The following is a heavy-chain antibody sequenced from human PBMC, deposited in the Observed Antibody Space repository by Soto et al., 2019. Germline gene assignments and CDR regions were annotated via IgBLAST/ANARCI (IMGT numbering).Heavy chain of an antibody. CDR2: IYSSGTT. CDR3: ARAGSPFHSDSTGYWGFDY. D-gene: IGHD3-9*01. V-gene: IGHV3-53*01. CDR1: GFTFSDHQ. Sequence: EVQLVESGGGLIQPGGSLRLSCAASGFTFSDHQMNWVRQAPGRGLEWVSVIYSSGTTYYGDSVKGRFTISRDNSKNTLYLQMNSLRTEDTALYYCARAGSPFHSDSTGYWGFDYWGQGTLVTFSS. J-gene: IGHJ4*02.